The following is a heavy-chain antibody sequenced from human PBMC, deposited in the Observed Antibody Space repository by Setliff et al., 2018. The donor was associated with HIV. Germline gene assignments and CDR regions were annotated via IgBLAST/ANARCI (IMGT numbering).Heavy chain of an antibody. CDR3: ARGRSSGRGYYYYYYMDV. V-gene: IGHV4-31*03. Sequence: PSETLSLTCTVSGGSISSGFFYWTWIRQHPGKGLEWIGYIYYSGSPYYNPSLKSRLTISLDTSKNQFSLKLTSVTAADTAVYYCARGRSSGRGYYYYYYMDVWGKGTTVTVSS. D-gene: IGHD6-19*01. CDR2: IYYSGSP. J-gene: IGHJ6*03. CDR1: GGSISSGFFY.